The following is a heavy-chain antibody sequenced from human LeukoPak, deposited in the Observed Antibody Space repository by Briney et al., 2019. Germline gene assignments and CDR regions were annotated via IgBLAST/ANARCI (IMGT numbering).Heavy chain of an antibody. Sequence: ASVKVSCKASGYTFTGYYMHWVRQAPGQGLEWMGWINPNSGGTNYAQKFQGWVTRTRDTSISTAYMELSRLRSDDTAVYYCAGVDRVKVRDYYYYYGMDVWGQGTTVTVSS. CDR3: AGVDRVKVRDYYYYYGMDV. CDR2: INPNSGGT. D-gene: IGHD1-1*01. J-gene: IGHJ6*02. V-gene: IGHV1-2*04. CDR1: GYTFTGYY.